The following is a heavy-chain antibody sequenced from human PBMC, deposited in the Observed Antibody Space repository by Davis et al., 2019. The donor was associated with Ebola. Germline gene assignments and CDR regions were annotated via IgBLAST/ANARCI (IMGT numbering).Heavy chain of an antibody. CDR2: IYSSGGT. CDR3: ARVGDFQGVY. Sequence: PSETLSLTCSVSAGAASSGGYFWAWIRQPPGKGLEWIGYIYSSGGTRLSPSLVSRVTILRDTSKNQFSLNLRFLTAADTAVYYCARVGDFQGVYWGQGALVTVSS. D-gene: IGHD2-8*01. V-gene: IGHV4-61*08. J-gene: IGHJ4*02. CDR1: AGAASSGGYF.